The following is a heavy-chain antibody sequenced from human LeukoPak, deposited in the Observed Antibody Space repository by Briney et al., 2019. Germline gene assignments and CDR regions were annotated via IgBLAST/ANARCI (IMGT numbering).Heavy chain of an antibody. V-gene: IGHV1-18*01. CDR1: GYTFTSYG. Sequence: GASVKVSCKASGYTFTSYGISWVRQAPGQGLEWMGWNSAYNGNTNYAQKLQGRVTMTTDTSTSTAYMELRSLRSDDTAVYYCARDHAEYSSSLIDYWGQGTLVTVSS. CDR2: NSAYNGNT. J-gene: IGHJ4*02. D-gene: IGHD6-6*01. CDR3: ARDHAEYSSSLIDY.